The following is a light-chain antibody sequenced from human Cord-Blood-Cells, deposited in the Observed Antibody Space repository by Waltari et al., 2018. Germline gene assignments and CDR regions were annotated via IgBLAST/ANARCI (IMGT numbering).Light chain of an antibody. Sequence: IQMTQSPCSLSASLGDRVTITCRACQAISNYLAWFQRKPGKAPKALIYAASSLQSEGRSKFRGSGSGTEFTLTISSLQPEDFATYYCQQYNSYPFTFGPGTKVDIK. CDR2: AAS. V-gene: IGKV1-16*02. CDR3: QQYNSYPFT. J-gene: IGKJ3*01. CDR1: QAISNY.